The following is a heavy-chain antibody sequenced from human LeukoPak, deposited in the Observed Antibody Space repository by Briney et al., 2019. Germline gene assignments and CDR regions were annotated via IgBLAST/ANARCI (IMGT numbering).Heavy chain of an antibody. CDR3: ARARVRCSGGSCPQITLDY. J-gene: IGHJ4*02. CDR1: GYTFTGYY. Sequence: ASVKVSCKASGYTFTGYYMHWVRQAPGQGLEWMGWINPNSGGTNYAQKFQGRVTMTRDTSISTAYMELSRLRSDDTAVYYCARARVRCSGGSCPQITLDYWGQETLVTVPS. CDR2: INPNSGGT. D-gene: IGHD2-15*01. V-gene: IGHV1-2*02.